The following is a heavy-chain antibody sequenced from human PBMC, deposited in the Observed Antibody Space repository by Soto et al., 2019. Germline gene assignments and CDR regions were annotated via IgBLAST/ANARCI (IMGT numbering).Heavy chain of an antibody. J-gene: IGHJ3*02. V-gene: IGHV4-34*01. CDR1: GGSFSGYY. Sequence: SETLSLTCAVYGGSFSGYYWSWIRQPPGKGLEWIGEINHSGSTNYNPSLKSRVTISVDTSKNQFSLKLSSVTAADTAVYYCARGYIVATTPSRKTRSDAFDIWGQGTMVTVSS. CDR2: INHSGST. D-gene: IGHD5-12*01. CDR3: ARGYIVATTPSRKTRSDAFDI.